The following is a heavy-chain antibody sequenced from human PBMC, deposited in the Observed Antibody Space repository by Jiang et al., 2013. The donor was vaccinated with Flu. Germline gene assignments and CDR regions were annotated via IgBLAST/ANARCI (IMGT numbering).Heavy chain of an antibody. Sequence: ASGYTFTSYAMNWVRQAPGQGLEWMGWINTDTGNPTYAQGFTGRFVFSLDTSVSTAYLQINSLMAEDTAVYYCVRARGVYQFHYWGQGTLVTVSS. J-gene: IGHJ1*01. CDR2: INTDTGNP. V-gene: IGHV7-4-1*02. CDR3: VRARGVYQFHY. CDR1: GYTFTSYA. D-gene: IGHD2-8*01.